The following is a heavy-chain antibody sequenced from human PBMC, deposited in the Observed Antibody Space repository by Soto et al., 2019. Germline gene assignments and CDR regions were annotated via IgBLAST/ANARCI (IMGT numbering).Heavy chain of an antibody. J-gene: IGHJ5*02. CDR3: ASVLIAVAGTWFDP. CDR2: IYTSGST. CDR1: GGSISSYY. V-gene: IGHV4-4*07. D-gene: IGHD6-19*01. Sequence: QVQLQESGPGLVKPSETRSLTCTVSGGSISSYYWSWIRQPAGKGLEWIGRIYTSGSTNYNPSLKSRVTMSVDTSKNQFSLKLSSVTAADTAVYYCASVLIAVAGTWFDPWGQGTLVTVSS.